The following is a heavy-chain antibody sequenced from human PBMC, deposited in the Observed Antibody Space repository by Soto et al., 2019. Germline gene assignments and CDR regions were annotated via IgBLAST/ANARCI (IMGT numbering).Heavy chain of an antibody. CDR2: INHGGRT. V-gene: IGHV4-34*01. CDR3: ARRRILAAAGTAPFAFDI. D-gene: IGHD6-13*01. CDR1: GGSLSGYY. J-gene: IGHJ3*02. Sequence: SETLSLTCAVYGGSLSGYYWSWIRQPPGKGLEWIGEINHGGRTNNNPSLTSRVTLSVDTSKNQFSLKLASVTAADTDVYYYARRRILAAAGTAPFAFDIWGQGTMVTVSS.